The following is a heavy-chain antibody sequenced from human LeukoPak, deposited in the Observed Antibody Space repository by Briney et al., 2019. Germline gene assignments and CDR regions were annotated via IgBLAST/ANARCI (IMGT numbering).Heavy chain of an antibody. Sequence: TGGSLRLSCAAPEFTFSNAWMSWVRQAPGKGQEWVGRIKSKTDGGTTDYAAPVKGRFTISRDDSKNTLYLQMNSLKTEDTAVYYCTTDWGGYFDYWGQGTLVTVSS. CDR2: IKSKTDGGTT. CDR1: EFTFSNAW. J-gene: IGHJ4*02. CDR3: TTDWGGYFDY. V-gene: IGHV3-15*01. D-gene: IGHD3-10*01.